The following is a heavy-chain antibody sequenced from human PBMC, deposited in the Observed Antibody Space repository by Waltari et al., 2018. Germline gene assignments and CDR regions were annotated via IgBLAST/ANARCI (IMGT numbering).Heavy chain of an antibody. D-gene: IGHD3-22*01. J-gene: IGHJ3*02. CDR1: GGTFSSYA. Sequence: QVQLVQSGAEVKKPGSSVKVSCKASGGTFSSYAISWVRQAPGHGLEWMGGIIPIFGTANYAQKFQGRVTITADESTSTAYMELSSLRSEDTAVYYCARDLGYYDSSGYYHDAFDIWGQGTMVTVSS. V-gene: IGHV1-69*12. CDR3: ARDLGYYDSSGYYHDAFDI. CDR2: IIPIFGTA.